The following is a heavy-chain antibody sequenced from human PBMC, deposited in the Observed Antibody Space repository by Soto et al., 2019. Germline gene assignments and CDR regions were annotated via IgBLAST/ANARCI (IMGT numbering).Heavy chain of an antibody. Sequence: SETLSLTCTVSGGSISSGVYYWSWIRQHPGKGLEWIGYIYYSGSTYYNPSLKSRVTISVDTSKNQFSLKLSSVTAADTAVYYCARKAWLGAFDIWGQGTMVTVSS. D-gene: IGHD6-19*01. CDR1: GGSISSGVYY. CDR2: IYYSGST. V-gene: IGHV4-31*03. CDR3: ARKAWLGAFDI. J-gene: IGHJ3*02.